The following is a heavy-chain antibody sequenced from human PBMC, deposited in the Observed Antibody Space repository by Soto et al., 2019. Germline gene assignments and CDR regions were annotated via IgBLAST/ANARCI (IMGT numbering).Heavy chain of an antibody. V-gene: IGHV4-39*01. CDR2: IYYSGST. D-gene: IGHD1-26*01. Sequence: PSETLSLTCTVSGGSISSSSYYWGWIRQPPGKGLEWIGSIYYSGSTYYNPSLKSRVTISVDTSKNQFSLKLSSVTAADTAVYYCASRGVGATRGGAPNFDYWGQGTLVTVSS. CDR3: ASRGVGATRGGAPNFDY. CDR1: GGSISSSSYY. J-gene: IGHJ4*02.